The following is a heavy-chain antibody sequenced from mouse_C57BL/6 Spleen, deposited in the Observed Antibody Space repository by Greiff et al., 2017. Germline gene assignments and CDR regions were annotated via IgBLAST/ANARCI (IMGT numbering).Heavy chain of an antibody. J-gene: IGHJ3*01. CDR2: ISDGGSYT. Sequence: EVKVEESGGGLVKPGGSLKLSCAASGFTFSSYAMSWVRQTPEKRLEWVATISDGGSYTYYPDNVKGRFTISRDNAKNNLYLQMSHLKSEDTAMYYCARDALYDYGTTVFAYWGQGTLVTVSA. CDR1: GFTFSSYA. D-gene: IGHD2-4*01. V-gene: IGHV5-4*01. CDR3: ARDALYDYGTTVFAY.